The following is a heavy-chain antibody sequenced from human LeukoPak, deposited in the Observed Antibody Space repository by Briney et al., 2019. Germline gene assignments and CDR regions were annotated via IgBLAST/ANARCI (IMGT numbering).Heavy chain of an antibody. CDR1: GFAFSNYA. J-gene: IGHJ4*02. V-gene: IGHV3-15*01. Sequence: GGSLRLSCAASGFAFSNYAMSWVRQAPGKGLEWVGRIKSKTDGGTTDYAAPVKGRFTISRDDSKNTLYLQMNSLKTEDTAVYYCTTAVFLTGYDYWGQGTLVTVSS. CDR2: IKSKTDGGTT. D-gene: IGHD3-9*01. CDR3: TTAVFLTGYDY.